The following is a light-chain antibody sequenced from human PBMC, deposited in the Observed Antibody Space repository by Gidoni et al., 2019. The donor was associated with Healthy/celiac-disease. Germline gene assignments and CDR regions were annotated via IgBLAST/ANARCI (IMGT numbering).Light chain of an antibody. J-gene: IGKJ5*01. CDR3: QQSYSTLGIT. V-gene: IGKV1-39*01. CDR2: AAS. Sequence: DIQMTQSPYSLSASVGDRVTITCRASQSISSYLNWYQQKPGKAPKLLIYAASSLQSGVPSRFSVSGSGTDFTLTISSLQPEDFATFYCQQSYSTLGITFGQGTRLEIK. CDR1: QSISSY.